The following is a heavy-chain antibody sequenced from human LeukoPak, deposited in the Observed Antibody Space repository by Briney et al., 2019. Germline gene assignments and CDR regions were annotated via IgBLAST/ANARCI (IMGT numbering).Heavy chain of an antibody. CDR2: IYSGGST. Sequence: GGSLRLSCAASGFTFSSYAMSWVRQAPGKGLEWVPVIYSGGSTYYADSVKGRFTISRDNSKNTLYLQMNSLRAEDTAVYYCASRKYCSGGSCYGKESYYYYYMDVWGKGTTVTISS. CDR3: ASRKYCSGGSCYGKESYYYYYMDV. D-gene: IGHD2-15*01. V-gene: IGHV3-53*01. J-gene: IGHJ6*03. CDR1: GFTFSSYA.